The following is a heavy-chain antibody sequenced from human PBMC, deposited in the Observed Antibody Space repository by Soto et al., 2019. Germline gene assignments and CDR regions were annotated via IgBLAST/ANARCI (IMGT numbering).Heavy chain of an antibody. D-gene: IGHD2-15*01. CDR3: ARALRYCRGGSCYGEITRTFPY. CDR2: ISAYNGNT. V-gene: IGHV1-18*01. CDR1: GYTFSSYG. Sequence: QVQLVQSGAEVKKPGASVKVSCKASGYTFSSYGITWVRQAPGQRLEWMGWISAYNGNTNYAQKLQGRVTMSTDTSTSTSYLSLSSLGSDDTAVYFCARALRYCRGGSCYGEITRTFPYWGQRTLVTVSS. J-gene: IGHJ4*02.